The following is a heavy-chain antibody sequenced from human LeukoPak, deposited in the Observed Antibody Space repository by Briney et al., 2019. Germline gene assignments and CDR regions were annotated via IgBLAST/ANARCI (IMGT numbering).Heavy chain of an antibody. CDR1: GGSFSGYY. CDR3: ARLGYEDDFDI. CDR2: INHSGST. Sequence: SETLSLTCAVYGGSFSGYYWSWIRQPPGKGLEWIGEINHSGSTNYNPSLKSRVTISVDTSKNQFSLKLSSVTAADTAVYYCARLGYEDDFDIWGQGTMVTVSS. D-gene: IGHD3-16*01. J-gene: IGHJ3*02. V-gene: IGHV4-34*01.